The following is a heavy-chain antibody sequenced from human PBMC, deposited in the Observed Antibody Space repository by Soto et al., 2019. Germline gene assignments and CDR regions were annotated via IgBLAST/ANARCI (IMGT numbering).Heavy chain of an antibody. Sequence: PGESLKISCKGSGYSFTSDWIGWVRQMPGKGLEWMGIIYPGDSDTRYSPSFQGQVTISADKSISTAYLQWSSLKASDTAMYYCASAPAIAARGEYFQHWGQGTLVTVSS. J-gene: IGHJ1*01. CDR1: GYSFTSDW. V-gene: IGHV5-51*01. D-gene: IGHD6-6*01. CDR2: IYPGDSDT. CDR3: ASAPAIAARGEYFQH.